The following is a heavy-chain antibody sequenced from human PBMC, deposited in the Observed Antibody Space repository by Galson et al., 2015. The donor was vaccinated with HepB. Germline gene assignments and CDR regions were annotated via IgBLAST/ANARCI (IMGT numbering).Heavy chain of an antibody. CDR1: GYTFTSYG. D-gene: IGHD3-3*01. CDR2: ISAFNGNT. CDR3: ARTPTFWSASLLYFDY. J-gene: IGHJ4*02. Sequence: SVKVSCKASGYTFTSYGIGWVRQAPGQGLEWMGWISAFNGNTNSAQKVQARVTMTTDTSTTTAYMELRSLRSDDTAVYYCARTPTFWSASLLYFDYWGQGALVTVSS. V-gene: IGHV1-18*04.